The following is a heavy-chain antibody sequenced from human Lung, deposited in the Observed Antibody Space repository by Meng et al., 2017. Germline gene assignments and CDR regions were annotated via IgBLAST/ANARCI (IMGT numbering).Heavy chain of an antibody. CDR2: IKQDGSEK. V-gene: IGHV3-7*04. D-gene: IGHD1-26*01. CDR1: GFTFSSYW. J-gene: IGHJ4*02. Sequence: GGSLRLSCAASGFTFSSYWMSWVRQAPGKGLEWVANIKQDGSEKYYVDSVKGRFTISRDNAKNSLYLQMNSLRAEDTAVYYCARGIVGAITYYFDYWGQGTLVTGSS. CDR3: ARGIVGAITYYFDY.